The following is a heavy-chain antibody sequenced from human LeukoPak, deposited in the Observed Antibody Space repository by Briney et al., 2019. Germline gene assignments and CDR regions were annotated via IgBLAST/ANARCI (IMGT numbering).Heavy chain of an antibody. CDR1: GFTFSSYG. Sequence: GRSLRLSCAASGFTFSSYGMHWVRQAPGKGLEWVAVIWYDGSNKYYADSVKGRFTISRDNSKNTLYLQMNSLRAEDTAVYYCASNYVSGSYYRGGFDYWGQGTLVTVSS. CDR2: IWYDGSNK. J-gene: IGHJ4*02. D-gene: IGHD3-10*01. CDR3: ASNYVSGSYYRGGFDY. V-gene: IGHV3-33*01.